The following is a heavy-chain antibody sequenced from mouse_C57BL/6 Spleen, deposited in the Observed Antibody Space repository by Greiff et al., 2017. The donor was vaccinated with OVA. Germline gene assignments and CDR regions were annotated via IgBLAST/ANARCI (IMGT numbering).Heavy chain of an antibody. J-gene: IGHJ2*01. V-gene: IGHV1-82*01. D-gene: IGHD3-1*01. CDR1: GYAFSSSW. Sequence: QVQLQQSGPELVKPGASVKLSCKASGYAFSSSWMTWVKQRPGKGLEWIGRIYPGDGDTNYTGKFKGKATLTADKSSSTAYMQLSSLTSEDSAVCVGDRRATGGSIDYWGQGTTLTVSS. CDR2: IYPGDGDT. CDR3: DRRATGGSIDY.